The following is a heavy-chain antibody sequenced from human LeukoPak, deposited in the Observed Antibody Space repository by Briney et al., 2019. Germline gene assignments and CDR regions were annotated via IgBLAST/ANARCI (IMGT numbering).Heavy chain of an antibody. J-gene: IGHJ4*02. CDR1: GGSISRYY. D-gene: IGHD4-17*01. Sequence: SETLSLTCTVSGGSISRYYWSWIRQPSGKGLEWIGYIYYSESTNYSPSLKSRVTISVDASKNQVSLKLRSVTAADTAVYYCARRNDYGDYVSFDYWGQGTLVTVSS. CDR3: ARRNDYGDYVSFDY. V-gene: IGHV4-59*08. CDR2: IYYSEST.